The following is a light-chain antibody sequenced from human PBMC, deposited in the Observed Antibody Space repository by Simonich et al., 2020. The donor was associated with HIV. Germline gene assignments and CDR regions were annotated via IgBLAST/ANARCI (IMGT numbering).Light chain of an antibody. CDR1: QSVSSSY. J-gene: IGKJ2*01. CDR2: GAS. V-gene: IGKV3-20*01. CDR3: QQYDSWPYT. Sequence: EIVLTQSPGTLSLSPGERATLSCRASQSVSSSYLAWYQQKPGQAPRLLIYGASSRATGIPDRLSGSGSGTDFTLTINSMQSEDIAIFHCQQYDSWPYTFGQGTKLEIK.